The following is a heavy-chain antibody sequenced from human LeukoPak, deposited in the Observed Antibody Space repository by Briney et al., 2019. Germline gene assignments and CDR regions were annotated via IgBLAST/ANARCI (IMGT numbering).Heavy chain of an antibody. J-gene: IGHJ3*02. CDR2: INPKSGGT. CDR3: ARGPRITIFGVVMANDAFDI. V-gene: IGHV1-2*02. Sequence: ASVKVSCKASVYTFTDYFMNWVRQAPGQGLEWMGWINPKSGGTVYAQKFQGRVTLTRDTSSSTAYMELSRLRFGDTVVYYCARGPRITIFGVVMANDAFDIWGRGTMVTVSS. D-gene: IGHD3-3*01. CDR1: VYTFTDYF.